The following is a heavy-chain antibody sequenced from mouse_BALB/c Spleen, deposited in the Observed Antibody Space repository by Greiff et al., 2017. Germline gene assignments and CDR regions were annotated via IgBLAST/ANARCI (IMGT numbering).Heavy chain of an antibody. CDR1: GFTFSSFG. CDR2: ISSGSSTI. Sequence: EVKVVESGGGLVQPGGSRKLSCAASGFTFSSFGMHWVRQAPEKGLEWVAYISSGSSTIYYADTVKGRFTISRDNPKNTLFLQMTSLRSEDTAMYYCARGLVNYFDYWGQGTTLTVSS. J-gene: IGHJ2*01. D-gene: IGHD2-5*01. V-gene: IGHV5-17*02. CDR3: ARGLVNYFDY.